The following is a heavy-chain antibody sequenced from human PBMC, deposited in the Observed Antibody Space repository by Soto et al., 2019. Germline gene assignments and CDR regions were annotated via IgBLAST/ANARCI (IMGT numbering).Heavy chain of an antibody. Sequence: GGSLRLSCAASGFTFSSYSMNWVRQAPGKGLEWVSYISSSSSTIYYADSVKGRFTISRDNAKNSLYLQMNSLRDEDTAVYFCARDFCSSTSGYTYYYYGMDVWGQGTTVTVSS. CDR3: ARDFCSSTSGYTYYYYGMDV. J-gene: IGHJ6*02. D-gene: IGHD2-2*01. CDR2: ISSSSSTI. CDR1: GFTFSSYS. V-gene: IGHV3-48*02.